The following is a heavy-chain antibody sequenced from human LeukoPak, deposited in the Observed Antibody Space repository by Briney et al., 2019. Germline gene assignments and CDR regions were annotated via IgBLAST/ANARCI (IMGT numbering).Heavy chain of an antibody. V-gene: IGHV3-48*03. D-gene: IGHD5-18*01. Sequence: GGSLRLSCAASGFTFSSYEMNWVRQAPGKGLEWISYISASGTITHYADSVEGRFTISRDNAKNSLYLQMNSLRAEDTAVYYCAKEGTIQLWPYFDYWGQGTLVTVSS. CDR2: ISASGTIT. CDR1: GFTFSSYE. CDR3: AKEGTIQLWPYFDY. J-gene: IGHJ4*02.